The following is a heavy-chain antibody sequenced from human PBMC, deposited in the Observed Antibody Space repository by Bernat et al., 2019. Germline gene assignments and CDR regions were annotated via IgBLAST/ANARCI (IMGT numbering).Heavy chain of an antibody. CDR1: GFTFSTFA. Sequence: QVQLVESGGGVVQPGRSLRLSCAASGFTFSTFAMHWVRQAPGQGLEWVAVISYDGSKKYLADSVKGRFTISRDNSQNTLLLQMNSLRAEDTAVYFCARDFLGTRMLPGASDIWGQGTMVTVSS. D-gene: IGHD1-1*01. CDR2: ISYDGSKK. V-gene: IGHV3-30-3*01. CDR3: ARDFLGTRMLPGASDI. J-gene: IGHJ3*02.